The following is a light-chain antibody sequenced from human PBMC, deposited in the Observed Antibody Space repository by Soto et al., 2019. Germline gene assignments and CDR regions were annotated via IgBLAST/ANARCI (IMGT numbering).Light chain of an antibody. CDR3: QVRDVWPS. CDR1: QSVSTS. V-gene: IGKV3-11*01. CDR2: DAS. J-gene: IGKJ1*01. Sequence: IVLTQSPVTLAVSPGESAVLSCRASQSVSTSLAWYQHKPGQAPRLFIYDASKRAPGIPARFTGSGSGTDFTFTFSSLEPEDIAVYYCQVRDVWPSLGKGTKVDIK.